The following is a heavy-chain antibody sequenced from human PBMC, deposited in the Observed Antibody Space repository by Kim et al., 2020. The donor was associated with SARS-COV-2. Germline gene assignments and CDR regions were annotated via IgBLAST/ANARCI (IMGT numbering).Heavy chain of an antibody. CDR3: ARDRGNYGDQSLDN. V-gene: IGHV3-7*01. CDR2: IWQDGSKK. J-gene: IGHJ4*02. CDR1: GFTFSNYW. D-gene: IGHD4-17*01. Sequence: GGSLRLSCAASGFTFSNYWMNWVRQAPGKGLEWVANIWQDGSKKYYVDSVRGRFTISRDNAENSMYLQMNSLRAEDTAVYYCARDRGNYGDQSLDNWGQGTPVTVSS.